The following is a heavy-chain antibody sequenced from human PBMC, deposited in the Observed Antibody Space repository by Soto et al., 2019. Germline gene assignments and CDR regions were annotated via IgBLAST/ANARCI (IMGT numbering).Heavy chain of an antibody. J-gene: IGHJ3*02. CDR1: GFSFDEYG. CDR3: ARPYCSGGSCYDPRNDAFDI. D-gene: IGHD2-15*01. Sequence: EVQLVESGGGVVRPGGSLRLSCAVSGFSFDEYGMSWVRQGPGKGLEWVSGINWNGGSTGYADSVKGRFSISRGNAKSALSLHMSSRGAEDTALYHCARPYCSGGSCYDPRNDAFDICCRRRMVTVSS. V-gene: IGHV3-20*01. CDR2: INWNGGST.